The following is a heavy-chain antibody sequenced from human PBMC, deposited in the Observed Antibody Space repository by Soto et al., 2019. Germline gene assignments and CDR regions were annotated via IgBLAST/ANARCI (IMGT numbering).Heavy chain of an antibody. Sequence: EVQLVESGGGLVQPGGPLKLSCAASGFTFSGSAMHWVRQASGKGPEWVGRIRSKANSYATAYAASVKGRFTISRDDSKNTSYLQMNSLKTEDTAVYYCTQGPYGSGKWGQGTLVTVSS. CDR1: GFTFSGSA. J-gene: IGHJ4*02. CDR3: TQGPYGSGK. D-gene: IGHD3-10*01. CDR2: IRSKANSYAT. V-gene: IGHV3-73*02.